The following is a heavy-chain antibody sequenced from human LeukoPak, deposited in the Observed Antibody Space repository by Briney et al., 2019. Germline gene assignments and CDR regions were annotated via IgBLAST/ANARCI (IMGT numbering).Heavy chain of an antibody. CDR3: TTEGYPRSGGGWES. Sequence: SVKVSCKASGGTFSSYAISWVRQAPGQGLEWMGGIIPIFGTANYAQKFQGRVTITADESTSTAYMELSSLRSDDTAVYYCTTEGYPRSGGGWESWDQGTLVTVSS. J-gene: IGHJ5*02. CDR2: IIPIFGTA. D-gene: IGHD1-26*01. V-gene: IGHV1-69*13. CDR1: GGTFSSYA.